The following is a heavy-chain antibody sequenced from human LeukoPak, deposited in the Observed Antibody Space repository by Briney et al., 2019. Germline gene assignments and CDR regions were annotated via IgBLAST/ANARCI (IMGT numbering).Heavy chain of an antibody. Sequence: PSETLSLTCTVSGGSISSSSYYWGWIRQPPGKGLEWIGSIYYSGSTYYNPSLKSRVTISVDTSKNQFSLKLSSVTAADTAVYYCARTTEAHSWRTRYYDYYMDVWGKGTTVTVSS. CDR2: IYYSGST. D-gene: IGHD6-13*01. J-gene: IGHJ6*03. V-gene: IGHV4-39*07. CDR3: ARTTEAHSWRTRYYDYYMDV. CDR1: GGSISSSSYY.